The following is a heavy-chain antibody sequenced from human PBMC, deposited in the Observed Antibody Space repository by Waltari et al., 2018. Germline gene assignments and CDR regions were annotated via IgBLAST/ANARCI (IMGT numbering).Heavy chain of an antibody. CDR1: GGIFPNYA. CDR3: ARDLGAMKVTSALEI. CDR2: IIPIFGTA. V-gene: IGHV1-69*05. Sequence: QVQLVQSGDEVKRPGSSVKVSCRASGGIFPNYAISWVRQAPGQGLEWMGGIIPIFGTANSAQKFQGRLTITSDESTSTAYMELSSLRPEDTAVYFCARDLGAMKVTSALEIWGQGTRVTVSS. D-gene: IGHD3-10*01. J-gene: IGHJ3*02.